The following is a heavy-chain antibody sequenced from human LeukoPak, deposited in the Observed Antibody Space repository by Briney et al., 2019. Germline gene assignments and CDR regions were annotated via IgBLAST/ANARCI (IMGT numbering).Heavy chain of an antibody. CDR1: GYIFTNYW. CDR3: ARQSRDGSKTRGYYFDS. V-gene: IGHV5-51*01. CDR2: IYPADSDT. D-gene: IGHD3-10*01. J-gene: IGHJ4*02. Sequence: GESLKISCKGSGYIFTNYWIGWVRQMPGKGLESMGIIYPADSDTTYSPSFEGQVTISADKSIDTVYLQWSSLKASDTATYYCARQSRDGSKTRGYYFDSWGQGTLVTVSS.